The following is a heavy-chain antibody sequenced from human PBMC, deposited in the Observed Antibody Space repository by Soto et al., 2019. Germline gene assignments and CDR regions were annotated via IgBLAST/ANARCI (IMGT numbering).Heavy chain of an antibody. CDR1: GFTFSSYA. D-gene: IGHD6-6*01. CDR3: ASGGIYIADHPGGVY. V-gene: IGHV3-30-3*01. Sequence: PVGSLRLSCAASGFTFSSYAMHCVRQSPSKGLEWVAVISYDGSNKYYADSVKGRFTISRDNSKNTLYLQMNSLRAEDTAVYYCASGGIYIADHPGGVYWGQGTLVTGSS. J-gene: IGHJ4*02. CDR2: ISYDGSNK.